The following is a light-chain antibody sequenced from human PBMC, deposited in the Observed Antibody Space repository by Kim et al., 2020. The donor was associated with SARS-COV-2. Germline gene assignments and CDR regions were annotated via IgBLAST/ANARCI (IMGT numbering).Light chain of an antibody. J-gene: IGKJ2*03. V-gene: IGKV1-39*01. CDR2: AAS. CDR1: QSVSIN. Sequence: DIEMTQSPSALSASVGDRVTISCRASQSVSINLNWYQQKPGKAPRLLISAASSLQSGVPSRFSGSGSGTGFTLTINSLQPEDFGSYYCQQTFSTQYSFCQGTKLEIK. CDR3: QQTFSTQYS.